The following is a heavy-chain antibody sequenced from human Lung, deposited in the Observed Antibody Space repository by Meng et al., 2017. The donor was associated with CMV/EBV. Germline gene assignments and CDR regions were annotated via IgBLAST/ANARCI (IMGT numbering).Heavy chain of an antibody. CDR2: INHSGST. J-gene: IGHJ4*02. V-gene: IGHV4-34*01. CDR1: GGSFSGYY. Sequence: SXTLSLXCAVYGGSFSGYYWSWIRQPPGKGLEWIGEINHSGSTNYNPSLKSRVTISVDTSKNQFSLKLSSVTAADTAVYYCARVIGYGGSGRVDYWAQGTXVTVSS. CDR3: ARVIGYGGSGRVDY. D-gene: IGHD1-26*01.